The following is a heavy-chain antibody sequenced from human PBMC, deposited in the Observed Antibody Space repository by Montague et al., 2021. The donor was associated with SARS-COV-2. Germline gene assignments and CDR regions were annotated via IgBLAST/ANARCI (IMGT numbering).Heavy chain of an antibody. Sequence: SETLSLTCTVSGGSISSSSYYWGWIRQPPGKGLEWIGSIYYSGSTYYNPSLKSRVTISVDTSKNQFSLKLSSVTAADTAVYYCARVGRQQLVRLSGMDVWGQGTRVTV. CDR2: IYYSGST. V-gene: IGHV4-39*07. J-gene: IGHJ6*02. CDR3: ARVGRQQLVRLSGMDV. D-gene: IGHD6-13*01. CDR1: GGSISSSSYY.